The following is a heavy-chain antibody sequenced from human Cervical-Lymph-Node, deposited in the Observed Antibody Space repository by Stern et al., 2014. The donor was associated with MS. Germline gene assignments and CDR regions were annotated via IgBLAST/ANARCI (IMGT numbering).Heavy chain of an antibody. CDR1: GYNYDYY. CDR2: ISPRYGGK. J-gene: IGHJ1*01. D-gene: IGHD2-21*02. Sequence: VQLVQSGAEVKNPGASVKLSCKASGYNYDYYMHWVRQAPGQGLEWVGTISPRYGGKHYAQNFQGRVTMTRDTSTNTFYMDLTSLRSEDTAVYYCARDGVVVTDAAEYFQHWGQGTLVTVS. V-gene: IGHV1-46*02. CDR3: ARDGVVVTDAAEYFQH.